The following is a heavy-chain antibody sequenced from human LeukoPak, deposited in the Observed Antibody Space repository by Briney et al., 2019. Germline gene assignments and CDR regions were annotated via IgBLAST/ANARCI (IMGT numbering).Heavy chain of an antibody. Sequence: GGSLRLSCVASGFTFSIYIMNGVRQAPGRGVEWFSYISRSSSTIYYAHSVKGRLTISRDNAKNSLSLQMNSLRDEHTAVYYCARGALDFDYWGQGTLVTVSS. CDR2: ISRSSSTI. CDR1: GFTFSIYI. J-gene: IGHJ4*02. V-gene: IGHV3-48*02. CDR3: ARGALDFDY.